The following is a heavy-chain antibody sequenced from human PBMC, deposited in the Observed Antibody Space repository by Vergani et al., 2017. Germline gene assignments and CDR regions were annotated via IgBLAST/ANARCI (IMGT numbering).Heavy chain of an antibody. D-gene: IGHD3-10*01. CDR1: GYSISSGYY. J-gene: IGHJ2*01. CDR2: IYHSGST. V-gene: IGHV4-38-2*01. Sequence: QVQLQESGPGLVKPSETLSLTCAVSGYSISSGYYWGWIRQPPGKGLEWIGSIYHSGSTYYNPSLKSRVTISVDTSKNQFSLKLSSVTAADTAVYYCARPSSYNWFGEPPSWYCDLWGRGTLVTVSS. CDR3: ARPSSYNWFGEPPSWYCDL.